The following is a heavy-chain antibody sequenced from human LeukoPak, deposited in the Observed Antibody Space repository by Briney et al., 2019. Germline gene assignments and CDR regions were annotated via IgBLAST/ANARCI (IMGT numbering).Heavy chain of an antibody. CDR1: GFTFSDYY. J-gene: IGHJ4*02. D-gene: IGHD6-13*01. CDR3: ARVGSIAAAGTPDY. Sequence: GGSLRLSCAASGFTFSDYYMSWIRQAPGKGLEWVSCISSIGSHANYADSVKGRFTTSRDNAKNLLSLQVNSLRADDTAVYYCARVGSIAAAGTPDYWGQGTLVTVSS. CDR2: ISSIGSHA. V-gene: IGHV3-11*06.